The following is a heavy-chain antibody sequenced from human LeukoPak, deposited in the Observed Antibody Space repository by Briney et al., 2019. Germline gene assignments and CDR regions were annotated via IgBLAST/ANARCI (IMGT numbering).Heavy chain of an antibody. CDR3: ARFVGGGGYPIDY. V-gene: IGHV4-31*03. CDR1: GGSISSGGYY. CDR2: IYYSGST. J-gene: IGHJ4*02. D-gene: IGHD2-15*01. Sequence: SQTLSLTCTVSGGSISSGGYYWSWIRQHPGKGLEWIGYIYYSGSTYYNPSLKSRVTISVDTSKNQFSLKLSSVTAADTAVYYCARFVGGGGYPIDYWGQGTLVTVSS.